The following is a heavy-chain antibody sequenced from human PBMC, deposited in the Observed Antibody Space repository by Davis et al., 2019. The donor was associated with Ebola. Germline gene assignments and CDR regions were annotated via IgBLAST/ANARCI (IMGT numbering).Heavy chain of an antibody. CDR3: VRDPALVVTGGGWFFSL. CDR1: GFTFSSNS. D-gene: IGHD2-21*02. CDR2: ISSSSNYI. V-gene: IGHV3-21*01. Sequence: PGGSLRLSCAASGFTFSSNSMNWVRQAPGKGLEWVSFISSSSNYIYYADSVKGRFTVSRDNAKNSLYLQMNSLRAEDTAVYYCVRDPALVVTGGGWFFSLWGRGTLVTVSS. J-gene: IGHJ2*01.